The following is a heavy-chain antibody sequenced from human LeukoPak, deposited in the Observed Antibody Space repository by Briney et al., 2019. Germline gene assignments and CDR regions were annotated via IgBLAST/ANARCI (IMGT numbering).Heavy chain of an antibody. CDR2: ISAYNGNT. Sequence: ASVKVSCKASGYTFTSYGISWVRQAPGQGLEWMGWISAYNGNTNYAQKLQGRVTMTTDTSTSTAYMELRSLRSDDTAVYYCARGGRARQGYCSSTSCYGMDVWGQGTTVTVSS. CDR1: GYTFTSYG. D-gene: IGHD2-2*01. CDR3: ARGGRARQGYCSSTSCYGMDV. J-gene: IGHJ6*02. V-gene: IGHV1-18*01.